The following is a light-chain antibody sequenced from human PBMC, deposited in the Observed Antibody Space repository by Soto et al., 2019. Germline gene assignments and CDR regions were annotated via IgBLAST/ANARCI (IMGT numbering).Light chain of an antibody. J-gene: IGKJ1*01. CDR3: QQSYSTPGT. V-gene: IGKV1-39*01. Sequence: DIQMTQSPSTLSASVGDRVTITCRSSQSISSDLNWYQQKPGKAPKLLIYAASSLQSGVPSRFSGSGSGTDFTLTISSLQPEDFATYYCQQSYSTPGTFGQGTKVDIK. CDR2: AAS. CDR1: QSISSD.